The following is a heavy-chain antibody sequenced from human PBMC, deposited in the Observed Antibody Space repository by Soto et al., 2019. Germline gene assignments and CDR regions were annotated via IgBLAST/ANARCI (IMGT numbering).Heavy chain of an antibody. V-gene: IGHV3-23*01. CDR3: AKSLPGTYYILDY. J-gene: IGHJ4*02. CDR1: GFIFSTYT. CDR2: ISGSGGTT. D-gene: IGHD1-26*01. Sequence: PGGSLRLPCAASGFIFSTYTMTWVRQAPGKGLEWVSGISGSGGTTYYAESVKGRFTISRDNSKNTLYLQMSSLRAEDTAIYYCAKSLPGTYYILDYWGQGTLVTVSS.